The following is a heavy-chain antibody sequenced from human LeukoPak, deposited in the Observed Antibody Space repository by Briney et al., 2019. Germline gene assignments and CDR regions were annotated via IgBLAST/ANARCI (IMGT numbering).Heavy chain of an antibody. Sequence: GGSLRLSCAASGFTFSNYGMHWXXQAPGKGLEWVAVISYDGSNKYYADSVKGRFTISRDNSKNTLYLQMNSLRAEDTAVYYXAKEPRVVTAIADYWGQGTLVTVSS. V-gene: IGHV3-30*18. CDR2: ISYDGSNK. D-gene: IGHD2-21*02. CDR3: AKEPRVVTAIADY. J-gene: IGHJ4*02. CDR1: GFTFSNYG.